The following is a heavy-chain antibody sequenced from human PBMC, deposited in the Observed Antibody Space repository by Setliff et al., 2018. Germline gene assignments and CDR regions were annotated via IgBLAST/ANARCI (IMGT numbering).Heavy chain of an antibody. V-gene: IGHV4-34*01. J-gene: IGHJ4*02. CDR1: GGSFSDYY. CDR2: INQSGNT. CDR3: RFWSSYYKNDY. Sequence: SETLSLTCTVYGGSFSDYYWGWIRQSPGKRPEWIAEINQSGNTNYNPSLNSRVSVSVDTPTNQFSLKVFSVTAADTAVCYCRFWSSYYKNDYWAQGTLVTVSS. D-gene: IGHD3-3*01.